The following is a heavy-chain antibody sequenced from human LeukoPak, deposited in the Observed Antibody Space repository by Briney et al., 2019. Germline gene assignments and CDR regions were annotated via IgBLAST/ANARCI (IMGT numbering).Heavy chain of an antibody. Sequence: SETLSLTCTVSGGSISSSSYYWGWIRQPPGKGLEWIGSIYYSGSTYYNPSLKSRVTISVDTSKNQFSLKLSSVTAADTAVYYCARDPGRFSGWPVGMDVWGQGTTVTVSS. D-gene: IGHD6-19*01. J-gene: IGHJ6*02. CDR3: ARDPGRFSGWPVGMDV. V-gene: IGHV4-39*07. CDR1: GGSISSSSYY. CDR2: IYYSGST.